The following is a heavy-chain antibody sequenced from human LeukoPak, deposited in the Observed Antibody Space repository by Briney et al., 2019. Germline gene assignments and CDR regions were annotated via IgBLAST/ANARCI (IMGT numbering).Heavy chain of an antibody. V-gene: IGHV3-23*01. Sequence: PGGSLRLSCAASGFTFSSYAMSWVRQAPGKGLEWVSAISGSGGSTYYADSVKGRFTISRDNSKNTLYLQMNSLRAEDTAVYYCAKDDFRRLGIAVAGNAYYYYGMDVWGQGTTVTVSS. J-gene: IGHJ6*02. CDR1: GFTFSSYA. D-gene: IGHD6-19*01. CDR2: ISGSGGST. CDR3: AKDDFRRLGIAVAGNAYYYYGMDV.